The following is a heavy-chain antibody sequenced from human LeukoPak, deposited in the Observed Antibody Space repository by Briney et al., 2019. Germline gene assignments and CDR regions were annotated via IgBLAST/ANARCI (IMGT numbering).Heavy chain of an antibody. J-gene: IGHJ4*02. Sequence: GSLRLSCAASGFTFSSYDMTWVRQPPGKGLEWIGEINHSGSTNYNPSLKSRVTISVDTSKNQFSLKLSSVTAADTAVYYCARDPVRDYGSGSYYNPSRAFDYWGQGTLVTVSS. V-gene: IGHV4-34*01. CDR1: GFTFSSYD. CDR3: ARDPVRDYGSGSYYNPSRAFDY. CDR2: INHSGST. D-gene: IGHD3-10*01.